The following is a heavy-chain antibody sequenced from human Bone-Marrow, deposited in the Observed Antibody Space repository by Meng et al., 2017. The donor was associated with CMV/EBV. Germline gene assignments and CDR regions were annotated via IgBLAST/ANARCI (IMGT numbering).Heavy chain of an antibody. J-gene: IGHJ6*02. CDR2: IRYDGSNK. CDR3: SIADLSKGSGYKTYYYGMDV. CDR1: GFTFSSYG. V-gene: IGHV3-30*02. D-gene: IGHD5-12*01. Sequence: GESLKISCAASGFTFSSYGMHWVRQAPGKGLEWVACIRYDGSNKYYADSVKGRFTISRDNAKNSLYLQMNSLRAEDTAVYYCSIADLSKGSGYKTYYYGMDVWGQGTTVTVSS.